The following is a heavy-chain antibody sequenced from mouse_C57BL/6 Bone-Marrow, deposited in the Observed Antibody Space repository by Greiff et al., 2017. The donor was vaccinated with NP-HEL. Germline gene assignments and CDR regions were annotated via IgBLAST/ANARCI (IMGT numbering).Heavy chain of an antibody. CDR2: IYPVTGDT. Sequence: EVQLVESGAELVRPGASVKLSCTASGFTFLDDFMHWVKQRPEQGLEWIGWIYPVTGDTEYASKFQGKATITADPSSNTAYLQLSSLTSEDTAVYYCTIITTAPIDYWGQGTTLTVSS. J-gene: IGHJ2*01. CDR3: TIITTAPIDY. D-gene: IGHD1-1*01. V-gene: IGHV14-4*01. CDR1: GFTFLDDF.